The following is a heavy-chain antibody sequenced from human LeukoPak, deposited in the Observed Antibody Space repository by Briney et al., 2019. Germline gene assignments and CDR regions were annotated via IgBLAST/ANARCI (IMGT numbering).Heavy chain of an antibody. CDR2: IKQDGSEK. Sequence: GGSLRLSCAASGFSVSGYWMTWVRQAPGKGLEWVANIKQDGSEKNYVDSVKGRFTISRDDAENSLFLQMNSLRVEDTAVYYCAREWQGGIAAAGTRIEGDYWGQGTLVAVSS. CDR3: AREWQGGIAAAGTRIEGDY. J-gene: IGHJ4*02. CDR1: GFSVSGYW. D-gene: IGHD6-13*01. V-gene: IGHV3-7*01.